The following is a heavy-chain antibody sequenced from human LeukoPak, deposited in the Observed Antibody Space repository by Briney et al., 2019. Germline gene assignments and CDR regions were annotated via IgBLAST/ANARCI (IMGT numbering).Heavy chain of an antibody. Sequence: GGSLRLSCAASGLNFRNYGMHWVRQAPGKGLEWVAVIWYDGSNQYYVDSVKGRFTVSKDNAKNMLYLQMDSLRAEDTAVYYCGRVSWDWANYPFDVWGQGTKVTVSS. D-gene: IGHD3/OR15-3a*01. CDR2: IWYDGSNQ. V-gene: IGHV3-33*01. J-gene: IGHJ3*01. CDR3: GRVSWDWANYPFDV. CDR1: GLNFRNYG.